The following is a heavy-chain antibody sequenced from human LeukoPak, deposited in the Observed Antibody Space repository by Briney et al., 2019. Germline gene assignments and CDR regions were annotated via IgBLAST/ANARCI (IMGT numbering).Heavy chain of an antibody. J-gene: IGHJ6*02. CDR1: GFTFSDYY. CDR2: ISGSGTTK. D-gene: IGHD2-21*01. V-gene: IGHV3-11*01. CDR3: AKEVGVWWIMNFYAMDV. Sequence: PGGSLRLSCAASGFTFSDYYMSWIRQAPGKGLEWISYISGSGTTKHYADSVKGRFTISRDNAKNSLSLQMNSLRAEDTAVYYCAKEVGVWWIMNFYAMDVWGQGTTVTVSS.